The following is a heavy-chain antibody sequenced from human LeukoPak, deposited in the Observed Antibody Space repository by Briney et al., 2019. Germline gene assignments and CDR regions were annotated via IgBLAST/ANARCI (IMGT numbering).Heavy chain of an antibody. V-gene: IGHV1-18*01. J-gene: IGHJ4*02. CDR1: GYTFTAYG. Sequence: ASVKVSCKASGYTFTAYGISWVRQAPGQGLEWMGWISGYNGNTNYAQKFQGRVTMTTDTSTTTAYMDVRSLRSDDTAVYYCTSRGLVGKNYWGQGTLVTVSS. CDR2: ISGYNGNT. D-gene: IGHD1-26*01. CDR3: TSRGLVGKNY.